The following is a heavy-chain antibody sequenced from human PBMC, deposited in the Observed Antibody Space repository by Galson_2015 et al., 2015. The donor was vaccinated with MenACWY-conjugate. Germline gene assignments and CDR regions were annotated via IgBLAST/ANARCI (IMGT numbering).Heavy chain of an antibody. D-gene: IGHD6-19*01. V-gene: IGHV1-69*04. CDR2: IIPILGIA. CDR3: ARDRGVAGISDY. J-gene: IGHJ4*02. CDR1: GGTFSSYA. Sequence: SVKVSCKASGGTFSSYAISWVRQAPGQGLEWMGRIIPILGIANYAQKFQGRVTITADKSTSTAYMELSSLRSEDTAVYYCARDRGVAGISDYWGQGTLVTVSS.